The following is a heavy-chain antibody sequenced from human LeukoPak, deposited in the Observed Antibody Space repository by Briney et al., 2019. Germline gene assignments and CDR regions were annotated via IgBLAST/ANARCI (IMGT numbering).Heavy chain of an antibody. V-gene: IGHV3-30*18. CDR1: GFTFSSYG. CDR2: ISYDGSNK. CDR3: AKNGDSSGYYSVDY. Sequence: PGRSLRLSCAVSGFTFSSYGMHWVRQAPGKGLEWVAVISYDGSNKYYADSVKGRFTISRDNSKNTLYLQMNSLRAEDTAVYYCAKNGDSSGYYSVDYWGQGTLVTVSS. J-gene: IGHJ4*02. D-gene: IGHD3-22*01.